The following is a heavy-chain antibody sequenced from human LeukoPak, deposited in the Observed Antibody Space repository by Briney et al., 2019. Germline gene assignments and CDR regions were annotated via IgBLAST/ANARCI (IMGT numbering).Heavy chain of an antibody. CDR2: IIPIFGTT. J-gene: IGHJ4*02. CDR1: GGAFSNYA. D-gene: IGHD3-22*01. V-gene: IGHV1-69*05. CDR3: ARGGEANYYDTSGYYLYYY. Sequence: SVKVSCKASGGAFSNYAISWVRQAPGQGLEWMGRIIPIFGTTNYAQKFQGRVTITTDESTSTAYMELSSLRSEDTAVYYCARGGEANYYDTSGYYLYYYWGQGTLVTVSS.